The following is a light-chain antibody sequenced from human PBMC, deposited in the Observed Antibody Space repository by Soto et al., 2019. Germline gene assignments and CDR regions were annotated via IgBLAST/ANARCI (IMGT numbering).Light chain of an antibody. CDR2: AAS. J-gene: IGKJ4*01. CDR3: QQINSYPLT. V-gene: IGKV1-9*01. Sequence: IQLTQSPSSLSASVGDRVTITCRASQGISSYLAWYQQKPGKAPNLLIYAASTLQSGVPSRFSGSGSGTDFTLTISSLQPEDCATYYCQQINSYPLTFGGGATVDIK. CDR1: QGISSY.